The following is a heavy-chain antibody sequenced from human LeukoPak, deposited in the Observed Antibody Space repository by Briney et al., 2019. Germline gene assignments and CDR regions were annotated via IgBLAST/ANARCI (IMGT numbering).Heavy chain of an antibody. CDR1: GFTFINYY. CDR3: ASSIVYCSSTSCYFN. Sequence: ASVKVSCKASGFTFINYYMHWVRQAPGQGLVWLGIINLSGGSTHYPQKFQDRVTMTRDTSTSTVYMELSSLRSEDTAVYYCASSIVYCSSTSCYFNWGQGTLVTVSS. CDR2: INLSGGST. D-gene: IGHD2-2*01. J-gene: IGHJ4*02. V-gene: IGHV1-46*01.